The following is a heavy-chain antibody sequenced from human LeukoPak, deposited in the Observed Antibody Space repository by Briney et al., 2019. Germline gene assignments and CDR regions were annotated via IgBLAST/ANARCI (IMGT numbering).Heavy chain of an antibody. CDR1: GYSFTTYW. V-gene: IGHV5-51*01. J-gene: IGHJ4*02. CDR2: IYPGDSDT. CDR3: ARRDCSGGRCYGY. Sequence: GESLKISCRGSGYSFTTYWIGWVRQMPGKGLEWMGIIYPGDSDTRYSPSFQGQVTISADKSTSTAYLQWSSLKASDTAMYYCARRDCSGGRCYGYWGQGTLVTVSS. D-gene: IGHD2-15*01.